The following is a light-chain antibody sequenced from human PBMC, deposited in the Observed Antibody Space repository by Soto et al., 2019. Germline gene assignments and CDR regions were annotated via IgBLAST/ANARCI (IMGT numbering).Light chain of an antibody. CDR1: NSNIGRNS. V-gene: IGLV1-44*01. CDR3: AAWDDSLSGYV. J-gene: IGLJ1*01. CDR2: SDN. Sequence: QSVLTQPPSASATPAQRVTISCSVGNSNIGRNSVNWYQQLPGTAPKLLMYSDNQRPSGVPDRFSGSKSGTSASLAISGLQSADEADYYCAAWDDSLSGYVFGTGTKVTVL.